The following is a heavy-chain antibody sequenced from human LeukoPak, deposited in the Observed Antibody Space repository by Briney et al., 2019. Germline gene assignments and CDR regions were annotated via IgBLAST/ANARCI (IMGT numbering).Heavy chain of an antibody. V-gene: IGHV3-15*07. CDR3: ANGPF. CDR2: IKSKTDGETT. J-gene: IGHJ4*02. D-gene: IGHD4/OR15-4a*01. Sequence: PGGSLRLSYVASGFPFNNAWMNWVRQTPGKGLEWVGRIKSKTDGETTDYVAPVKGRFTISRDDSENTVYLQMNSLKTEDTATYYCANGPFWGQGTLVTVSS. CDR1: GFPFNNAW.